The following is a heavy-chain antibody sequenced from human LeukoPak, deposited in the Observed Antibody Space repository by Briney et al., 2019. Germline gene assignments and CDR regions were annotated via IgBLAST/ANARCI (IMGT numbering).Heavy chain of an antibody. CDR1: GFTFSTHW. V-gene: IGHV3-7*03. CDR3: AKTYGDYDAFDI. Sequence: GGSLRLSCAASGFTFSTHWMRWVRQAPGKGLEWVASIKQDGSEKNYVDSVKGRFTISRDNAKTSLYLQMNSLRAEDTAVYYCAKTYGDYDAFDIWGQGTMVTVSS. D-gene: IGHD4-17*01. J-gene: IGHJ3*02. CDR2: IKQDGSEK.